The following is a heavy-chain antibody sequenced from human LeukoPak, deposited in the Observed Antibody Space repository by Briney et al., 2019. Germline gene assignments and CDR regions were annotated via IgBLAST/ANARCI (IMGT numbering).Heavy chain of an antibody. D-gene: IGHD1-1*01. Sequence: GSLRLSCAASGFTFSNYAISWVRQAPGKGLEWVSAISGSGANTYYADSVKGQFTISRDNSKNTLYLQMNSLGAEDTAVYYCASEGYGWYMDVWGKGTTVTVSS. V-gene: IGHV3-23*01. CDR3: ASEGYGWYMDV. CDR1: GFTFSNYA. CDR2: ISGSGANT. J-gene: IGHJ6*03.